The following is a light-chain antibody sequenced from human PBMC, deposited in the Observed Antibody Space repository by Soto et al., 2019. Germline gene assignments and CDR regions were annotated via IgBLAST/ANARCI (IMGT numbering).Light chain of an antibody. CDR3: QQYKNWPPCT. J-gene: IGKJ2*02. CDR1: QSVASSY. V-gene: IGKV3-15*01. Sequence: EVVLTQSPGTLSLSPGERVTLSCRASQSVASSYLAWYQQKPGRAPRLLFYGASTRATGVPARFSGSGSETEFALTISGLQSEDFAVYYYQQYKNWPPCTFGQGTKLEIK. CDR2: GAS.